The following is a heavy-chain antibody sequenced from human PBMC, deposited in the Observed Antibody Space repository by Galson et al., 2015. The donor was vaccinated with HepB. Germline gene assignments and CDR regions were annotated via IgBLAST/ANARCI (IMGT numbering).Heavy chain of an antibody. V-gene: IGHV3-72*01. CDR2: TRNKVYNYTT. CDR1: GFSFGDHC. CDR3: VRENDKDYYYGMDV. Sequence: SLRLSCAVSGFSFGDHCMDWVRQAPGKGLEWVGRTRNKVYNYTTEYAASVKGRFTISRDDSNNSLYLHMNSLKTEDTAVYYCVRENDKDYYYGMDVWGQGTTVTVSS. J-gene: IGHJ6*02. D-gene: IGHD3-22*01.